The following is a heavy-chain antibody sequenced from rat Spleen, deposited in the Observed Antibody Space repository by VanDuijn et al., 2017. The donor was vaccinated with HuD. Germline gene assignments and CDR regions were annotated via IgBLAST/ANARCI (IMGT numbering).Heavy chain of an antibody. CDR1: GFSLGSNG. J-gene: IGHJ1*01. Sequence: QVQLKESGPGLMQPSETLSLTCNVSGFSLGSNGVGWIRQPLGKGLMWMGTIWAGGSTSYNSAVQSRLSINRDTSKSQVFLKMDSLQPEDTGTYYCARPNQLGGYWYLDFWGPGTLVTVSS. V-gene: IGHV2-72*01. D-gene: IGHD5-1*01. CDR3: ARPNQLGGYWYLDF. CDR2: IWAGGST.